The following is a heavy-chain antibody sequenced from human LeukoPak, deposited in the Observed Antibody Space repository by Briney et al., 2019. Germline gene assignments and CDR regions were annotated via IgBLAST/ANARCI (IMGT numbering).Heavy chain of an antibody. J-gene: IGHJ5*02. Sequence: GGSLRPSCAASELPSSSFSMNRVGQPPGTGLEWVSTISGSGGRSYYADSVTGRFIISREYPKTTLYLQMNSLRDEDTAVYYCAKYMYWEGTSVTVPGWFDPWGQGTLVTVSS. CDR3: AKYMYWEGTSVTVPGWFDP. CDR2: ISGSGGRS. CDR1: ELPSSSFS. V-gene: IGHV3-23*01. D-gene: IGHD4-17*01.